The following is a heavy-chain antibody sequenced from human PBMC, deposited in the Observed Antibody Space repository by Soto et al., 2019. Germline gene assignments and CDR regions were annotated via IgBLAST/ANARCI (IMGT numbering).Heavy chain of an antibody. CDR1: GGFINNYY. J-gene: IGHJ5*02. CDR2: VYNSGST. V-gene: IGHV4-59*01. D-gene: IGHD2-21*01. Sequence: SETLSLTCTVSGGFINNYYWSWIRQPPGKGLEWIGYVYNSGSTNYNPSLKSRVTISVDTSKNQFSLKVNSVTAADTAVYYCARRAVVAVTGSLDNWLDPWGQGILVTVSS. CDR3: ARRAVVAVTGSLDNWLDP.